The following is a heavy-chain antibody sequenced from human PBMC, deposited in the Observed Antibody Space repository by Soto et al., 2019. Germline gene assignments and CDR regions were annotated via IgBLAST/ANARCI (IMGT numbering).Heavy chain of an antibody. V-gene: IGHV4-39*01. J-gene: IGHJ2*01. CDR1: GGSISSSSHY. CDR2: ISHSESA. D-gene: IGHD1-1*01. Sequence: QLQLQESGPGLVKPSETLSLTCTVSGGSISSSSHYWGWIRQPPGKGLEWIGSISHSESAYRNPSLKSRVTISVDTSKNQFSLKLSSVTAADTAVYYCATPPFNWKDWSWYFDLWGRGTMVTVSS. CDR3: ATPPFNWKDWSWYFDL.